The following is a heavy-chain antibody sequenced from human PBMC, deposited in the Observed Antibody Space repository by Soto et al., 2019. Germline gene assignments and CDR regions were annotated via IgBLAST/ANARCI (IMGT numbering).Heavy chain of an antibody. D-gene: IGHD3-10*01. CDR2: ISGSGGST. V-gene: IGHV3-23*01. CDR3: AKDGKRSLFQSRSGFDP. J-gene: IGHJ5*02. CDR1: GFTFSSYA. Sequence: GGSLRLSCAASGFTFSSYAMSWVRQAPGKGLEWVSAISGSGGSTCYADSVKGRFTISRDNSKNTLYLQMNSLRAEDTAVYYCAKDGKRSLFQSRSGFDPWGQGTLVTVSS.